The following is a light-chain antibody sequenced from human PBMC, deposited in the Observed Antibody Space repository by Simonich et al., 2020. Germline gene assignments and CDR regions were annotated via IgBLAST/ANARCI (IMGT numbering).Light chain of an antibody. CDR2: WES. CDR3: QQYYSTPWT. Sequence: DIVMTQSPDSLAVSLGERATINCKSSQSVLYSSNNKNYLAWYQQKPGQPPKLIIYWESTRESGVPDRFSCSGSGTDFTLTISSLQAEDVAVYYCQQYYSTPWTFGQGTKVEIK. J-gene: IGKJ1*01. CDR1: QSVLYSSNNKNY. V-gene: IGKV4-1*01.